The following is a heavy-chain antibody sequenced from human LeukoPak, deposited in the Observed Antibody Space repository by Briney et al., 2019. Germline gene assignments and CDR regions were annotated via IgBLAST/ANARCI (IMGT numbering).Heavy chain of an antibody. CDR3: AKEYCSSTSCTAYYMDV. CDR1: GFTFSSYA. CDR2: ISYDGSNK. Sequence: GGSLRLSCAASGFTFSSYAMHWVRQAPGKGLEWVAVISYDGSNKYYADSVKGRFTISRDNSKNTLYLQMNSLRAEDTAVYYCAKEYCSSTSCTAYYMDVWGKGTTVTISS. D-gene: IGHD2-2*01. V-gene: IGHV3-30*04. J-gene: IGHJ6*03.